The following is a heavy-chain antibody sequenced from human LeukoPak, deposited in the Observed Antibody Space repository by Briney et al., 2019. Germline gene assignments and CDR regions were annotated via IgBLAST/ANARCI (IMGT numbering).Heavy chain of an antibody. CDR2: ISSSSSTI. CDR1: GFTFSSYS. CDR3: ARDRVEWELHPIDY. V-gene: IGHV3-48*02. J-gene: IGHJ4*02. Sequence: GGSLRLSCAASGFTFSSYSMNWVRQAPGKGLEWVSYISSSSSTIYYADSVKGRFTISRDNAKNSLYLQMNSLRDEDTAVCYCARDRVEWELHPIDYWGQGTLVTVSS. D-gene: IGHD1-26*01.